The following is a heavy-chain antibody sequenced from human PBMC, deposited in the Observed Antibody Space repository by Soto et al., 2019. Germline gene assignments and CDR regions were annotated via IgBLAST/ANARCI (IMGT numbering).Heavy chain of an antibody. CDR2: IIPIFGTA. D-gene: IGHD3-10*01. Sequence: SVKVSCKASGGTFSSYAISRVRQAPGQGLEWMGGIIPIFGTANYAQKFQGRVTITADESTSTAYMELSSLRSEDTAVYYCARDGDMVRGANWFDPWGQGTLVTVSS. CDR3: ARDGDMVRGANWFDP. CDR1: GGTFSSYA. J-gene: IGHJ5*02. V-gene: IGHV1-69*13.